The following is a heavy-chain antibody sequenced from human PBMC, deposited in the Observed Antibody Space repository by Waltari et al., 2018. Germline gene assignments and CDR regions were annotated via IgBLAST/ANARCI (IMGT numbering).Heavy chain of an antibody. CDR1: GFTFSSYA. Sequence: EVQLVESGGGLVQPGGSLRLSCAASGFTFSSYAMHWVRQAPGKGLEYVSAISSKGGSTYYADSVKGRFTISRDNSKNTLYLQMGSLRAEDMAVYYCARGQDYDSSGYYHDAFDIWGQGTMVTVSS. J-gene: IGHJ3*02. CDR3: ARGQDYDSSGYYHDAFDI. V-gene: IGHV3-64*07. CDR2: ISSKGGST. D-gene: IGHD3-22*01.